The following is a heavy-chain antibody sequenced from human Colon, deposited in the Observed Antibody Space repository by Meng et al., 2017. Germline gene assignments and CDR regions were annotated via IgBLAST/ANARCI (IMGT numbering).Heavy chain of an antibody. CDR3: TRGLATIPHFDY. Sequence: QVQLVQSGAEVKKPGSSVKVPCKTSGGSFNTYGINWVRQAPKQGLEWMGGIIPMFPKTNYAQKFEGRLTITADESTSTAYMELSSLRSEDTAVYYCTRGLATIPHFDYWGQGTLVTVSS. D-gene: IGHD5-24*01. CDR1: GGSFNTYG. J-gene: IGHJ4*02. CDR2: IIPMFPKT. V-gene: IGHV1-69*01.